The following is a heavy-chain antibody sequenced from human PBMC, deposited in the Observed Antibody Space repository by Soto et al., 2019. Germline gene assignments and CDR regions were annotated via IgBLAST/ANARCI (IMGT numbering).Heavy chain of an antibody. CDR2: IDPSDSYT. CDR3: ARRSYSSSSNYYYYGMDV. D-gene: IGHD6-6*01. CDR1: GYSFTSYW. J-gene: IGHJ6*02. Sequence: PGESPKISCKGSGYSFTSYWISWVRQMPGKGLEWMGRIDPSDSYTNYSPSFQGHVTIPADKSISTAYLQWSSLKASDTAMYYCARRSYSSSSNYYYYGMDVWGQGTTVTVSS. V-gene: IGHV5-10-1*01.